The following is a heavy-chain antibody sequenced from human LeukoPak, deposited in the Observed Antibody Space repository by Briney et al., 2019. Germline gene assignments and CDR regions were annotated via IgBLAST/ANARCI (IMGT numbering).Heavy chain of an antibody. V-gene: IGHV4-34*01. J-gene: IGHJ4*02. CDR3: ARGPTGTPGYFDY. CDR2: INHSGST. CDR1: GGSFSGYY. D-gene: IGHD1-1*01. Sequence: SETLSLTCAVYGGSFSGYYWSWIRQPPGKGLEWIGEINHSGSTNYNPSLKSRVTTSVDTSKNQFSLKLSSVTAADTAVYYCARGPTGTPGYFDYWGQGTLVTVSS.